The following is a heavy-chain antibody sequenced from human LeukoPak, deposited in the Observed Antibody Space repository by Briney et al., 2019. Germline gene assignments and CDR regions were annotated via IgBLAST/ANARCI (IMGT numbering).Heavy chain of an antibody. V-gene: IGHV3-7*01. J-gene: IGHJ4*02. CDR3: ARVGKAYNYDSSGYYYVFDY. CDR2: IKQDGSEK. Sequence: GGSLRLSCAASGFTFSSYWMSGVRQAPGEGLEWVANIKQDGSEKYYVDSVKGRFTISRDNAKNSLYLQMNSLRAEDTAVYYCARVGKAYNYDSSGYYYVFDYWGQGTLVTVSS. D-gene: IGHD3-22*01. CDR1: GFTFSSYW.